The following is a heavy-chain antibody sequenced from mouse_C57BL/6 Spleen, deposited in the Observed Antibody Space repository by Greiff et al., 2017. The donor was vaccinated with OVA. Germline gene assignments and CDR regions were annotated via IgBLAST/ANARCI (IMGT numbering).Heavy chain of an antibody. J-gene: IGHJ2*01. CDR1: GYTFTSYW. CDR2: IDPSDSYT. Sequence: QVQLQQPGAELVMPGASVKLSCKASGYTFTSYWMHWVKQRPGQGLEWIGEIDPSDSYTNYNQKFKGKSTLTVDKSSSTAYMQLSSLTSEDSAVYECASCERGGKGSFDYWGQGTTLTVSS. V-gene: IGHV1-69*01. CDR3: ASCERGGKGSFDY.